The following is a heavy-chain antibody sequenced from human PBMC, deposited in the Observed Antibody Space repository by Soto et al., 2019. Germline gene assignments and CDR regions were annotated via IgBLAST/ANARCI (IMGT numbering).Heavy chain of an antibody. CDR2: IYYSGST. CDR1: GGSISSGGYY. D-gene: IGHD4-17*01. J-gene: IGHJ3*02. CDR3: ARDAVPSLTPVVKGAFDI. Sequence: QVQLQESGPGLVKPSQTLSLTCTVSGGSISSGGYYWSWIRQHPGKGLEWIGYIYYSGSTYYNPSLKSRVTISVDTSKNQFSLKLSSVTAADTAVYYCARDAVPSLTPVVKGAFDIWGQGTMVTVSS. V-gene: IGHV4-31*03.